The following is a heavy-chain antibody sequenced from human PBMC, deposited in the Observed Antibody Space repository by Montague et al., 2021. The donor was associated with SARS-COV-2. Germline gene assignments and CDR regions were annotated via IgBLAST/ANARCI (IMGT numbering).Heavy chain of an antibody. CDR2: IYYSGST. CDR1: GGSISSYY. J-gene: IGHJ5*02. V-gene: IGHV4-59*01. CDR3: ARIPPTPARWLLVSRGASLAQSSWLDP. Sequence: SETLSLTCTVSGGSISSYYWSWIRQPPGKGLEWIGYIYYSGSTNYNPSLKSRVTISVDTSKNQFSLKLSSVTAADTAVYYYARIPPTPARWLLVSRGASLAQSSWLDPWGQGTLVTVSS. D-gene: IGHD5-24*01.